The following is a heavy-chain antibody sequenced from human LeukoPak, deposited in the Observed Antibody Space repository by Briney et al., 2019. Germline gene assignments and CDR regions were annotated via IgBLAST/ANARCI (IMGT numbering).Heavy chain of an antibody. CDR2: ISASAGST. D-gene: IGHD2-15*01. Sequence: GGSLRLSCAASGFTFSSHGMSWVRQAPGKGLEWVSVISASAGSTHYVDSVKGRFTISRDKSKNTLYLQMNSLRAEDTAVYYCASNTRYCSGGSCYSGILGYFQHWGQGTLVTVSS. J-gene: IGHJ1*01. CDR1: GFTFSSHG. CDR3: ASNTRYCSGGSCYSGILGYFQH. V-gene: IGHV3-23*01.